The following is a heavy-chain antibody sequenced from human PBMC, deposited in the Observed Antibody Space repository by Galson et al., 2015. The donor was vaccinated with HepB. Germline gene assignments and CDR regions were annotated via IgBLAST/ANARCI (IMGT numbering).Heavy chain of an antibody. D-gene: IGHD7-27*01. CDR3: ARQPHRRDWGYFDY. J-gene: IGHJ4*02. CDR2: LSYTGRT. V-gene: IGHV4-59*08. CDR1: GDSITNYY. Sequence: ETLSLTCLVPGDSITNYYWSWLRQPPGGGMERVGVLSYTGRTNYSPSLKSRVTISLDTSKNQLSLKMTSVTAADTAVYYCARQPHRRDWGYFDYWGRGTLVSVSS.